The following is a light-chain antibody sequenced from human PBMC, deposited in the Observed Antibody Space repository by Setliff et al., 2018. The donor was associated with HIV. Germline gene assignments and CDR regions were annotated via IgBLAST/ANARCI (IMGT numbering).Light chain of an antibody. CDR1: SSDVGGYSY. J-gene: IGLJ1*01. V-gene: IGLV2-14*01. CDR3: SSYAITNTLP. Sequence: QSVLTQPASVSGSPGQSITISCTGTSSDVGGYSYVSWYQQHPGKAPKLIIYEVTNRPSGVSNRFSGSKSGNTASLTISGFQAEDEADYYCSSYAITNTLPFGTGTKVTVL. CDR2: EVT.